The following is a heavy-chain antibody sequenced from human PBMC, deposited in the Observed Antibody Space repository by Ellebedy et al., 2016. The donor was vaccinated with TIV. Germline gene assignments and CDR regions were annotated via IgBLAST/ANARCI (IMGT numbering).Heavy chain of an antibody. Sequence: GESLKISXAASGFTFSHYYMRWILQAPGNGLVWVSYISSSSSYTNYADSVKGRFTISRDNAKHSLYLQSNSLRAEDTAVYYCASPPHDSSGYFPYYFDYWGQGTLVTVSS. CDR2: ISSSSSYT. CDR3: ASPPHDSSGYFPYYFDY. J-gene: IGHJ4*02. V-gene: IGHV3-11*03. CDR1: GFTFSHYY. D-gene: IGHD3-22*01.